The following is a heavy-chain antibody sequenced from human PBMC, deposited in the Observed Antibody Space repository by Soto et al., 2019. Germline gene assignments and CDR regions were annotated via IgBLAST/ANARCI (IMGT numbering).Heavy chain of an antibody. Sequence: ESGGGLVKPGGSLRLSCAASGFTFNRYNMNWVRQAPGKGLEWVSSISSSSSYIFYADSVKGRFTISRDNAKNSLYLQMNSLRAEDTAVYYCAKDGYSSLGGWFDPWGQGTLVTVSS. CDR1: GFTFNRYN. CDR3: AKDGYSSLGGWFDP. CDR2: ISSSSSYI. J-gene: IGHJ5*02. D-gene: IGHD6-19*01. V-gene: IGHV3-21*04.